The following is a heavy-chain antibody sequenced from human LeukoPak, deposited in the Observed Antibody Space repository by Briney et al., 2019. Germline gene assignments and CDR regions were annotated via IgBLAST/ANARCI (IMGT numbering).Heavy chain of an antibody. V-gene: IGHV4-30-2*01. CDR2: IYHSGST. D-gene: IGHD5-24*01. Sequence: SQTLSLTCAVSGGSISSGGYSWSWIRQPPGKGLEWIGYIYHSGSTYYNPSLKSRVTISVDRSKNQFSLKLSSVTAADTAVYYCARTRDGYNQYYSDYWGQGTLVTVSS. J-gene: IGHJ4*02. CDR3: ARTRDGYNQYYSDY. CDR1: GGSISSGGYS.